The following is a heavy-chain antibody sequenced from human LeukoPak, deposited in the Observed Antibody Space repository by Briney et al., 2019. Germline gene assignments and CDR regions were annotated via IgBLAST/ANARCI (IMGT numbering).Heavy chain of an antibody. CDR2: INPDGTTT. CDR1: GFTFSNYW. V-gene: IGHV3-74*01. CDR3: ARAGQEWFGELGFDS. Sequence: PGGSLRLSCAASGFTFSNYWIHWVRQAPGKGLVWVSRINPDGTTTSYADSVKGRFTISRDNAKNSLYLQMNSLRAEDTAMYYCARAGQEWFGELGFDSWGQGTLVTVSS. J-gene: IGHJ4*02. D-gene: IGHD3-10*01.